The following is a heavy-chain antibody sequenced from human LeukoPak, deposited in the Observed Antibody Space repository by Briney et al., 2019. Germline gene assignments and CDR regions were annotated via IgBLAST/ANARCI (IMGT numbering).Heavy chain of an antibody. CDR3: ARAPYSSSRAKKQWLATNWFDP. Sequence: GGSLRLSCAASGFTFSTYSMNWVRQAPGKGLEWVSYISSSSSTIYYADSVKGRFTISRDNAKNSLYLQMNSLRAEDTAVYYCARAPYSSSRAKKQWLATNWFDPWGQGTLVTVSS. J-gene: IGHJ5*02. D-gene: IGHD6-13*01. CDR1: GFTFSTYS. CDR2: ISSSSSTI. V-gene: IGHV3-48*01.